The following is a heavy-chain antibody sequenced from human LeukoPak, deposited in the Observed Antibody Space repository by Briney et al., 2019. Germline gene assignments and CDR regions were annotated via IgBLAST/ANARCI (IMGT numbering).Heavy chain of an antibody. Sequence: SETLSLTCTVSGGSISTYYWSWIRQPPGKGLEWIGYIYYSGGTNYNPSVKSRVTMSVDTSKKQFSLNLSSLTAADTAVYYCARGGTAVVTPYAFDIWGQGTMVTVSS. CDR1: GGSISTYY. D-gene: IGHD4-23*01. V-gene: IGHV4-59*01. CDR3: ARGGTAVVTPYAFDI. CDR2: IYYSGGT. J-gene: IGHJ3*02.